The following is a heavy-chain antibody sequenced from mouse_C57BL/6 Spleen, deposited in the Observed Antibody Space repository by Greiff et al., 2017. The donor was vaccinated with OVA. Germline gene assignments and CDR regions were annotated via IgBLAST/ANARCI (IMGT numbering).Heavy chain of an antibody. CDR3: ARGGTGKRYFDV. CDR1: GFTFSSYA. CDR2: ISDGGSYT. Sequence: EVKLVESGGGLVKPGGSLKLSCAASGFTFSSYAMSWVRQTPEKRLEWVATISDGGSYTYYPDNVKGRFTISRDNAKNNLYLQMSHLKSEDTAMYYCARGGTGKRYFDVWGTGTTVTVSS. D-gene: IGHD4-1*01. V-gene: IGHV5-4*03. J-gene: IGHJ1*03.